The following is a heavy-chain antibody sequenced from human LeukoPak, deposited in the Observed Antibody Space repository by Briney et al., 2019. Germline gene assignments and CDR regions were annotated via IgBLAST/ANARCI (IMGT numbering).Heavy chain of an antibody. CDR3: AKGVRFLEWLSYYYYYYMDV. Sequence: GGSLRLSCAAPGFTFSSYAMSWVRQAPGKGLEWVSAISGSGGSTYYADSVKGRFTISRDNSKNTLYLQMNSLRAEDTAVYYCAKGVRFLEWLSYYYYYYMDVWGKGTTVTVSS. CDR2: ISGSGGST. D-gene: IGHD3-3*01. CDR1: GFTFSSYA. V-gene: IGHV3-23*01. J-gene: IGHJ6*03.